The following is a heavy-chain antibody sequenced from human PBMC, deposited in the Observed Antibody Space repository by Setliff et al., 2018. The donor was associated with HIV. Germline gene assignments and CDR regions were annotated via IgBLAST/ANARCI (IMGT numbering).Heavy chain of an antibody. Sequence: SETLSLTCSVSGYSINTAYYWGWIRQSPGKGLEWIGGFHHSGSTHYHPSLKSRFSTSGQTSKNHFSLQLPSVTAADTAVYYCARQGAGYYYDSSEYYTWNGFDMWGQGTMVTVSS. CDR1: GYSINTAYY. V-gene: IGHV4-38-2*01. D-gene: IGHD3-22*01. J-gene: IGHJ3*02. CDR2: FHHSGST. CDR3: ARQGAGYYYDSSEYYTWNGFDM.